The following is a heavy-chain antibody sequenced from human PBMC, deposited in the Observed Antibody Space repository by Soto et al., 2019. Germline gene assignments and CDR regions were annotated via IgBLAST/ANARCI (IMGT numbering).Heavy chain of an antibody. Sequence: SVKVSCKASGGTFSSYAISWVRQAPGQGLEWMGGIIPIFGTANYAQKFQGRVTITADESTSTAYMELSSLRSEDTAVYYCARSTLNAEYFQHWGQGTLVTVSS. J-gene: IGHJ1*01. V-gene: IGHV1-69*13. CDR3: ARSTLNAEYFQH. CDR1: GGTFSSYA. CDR2: IIPIFGTA.